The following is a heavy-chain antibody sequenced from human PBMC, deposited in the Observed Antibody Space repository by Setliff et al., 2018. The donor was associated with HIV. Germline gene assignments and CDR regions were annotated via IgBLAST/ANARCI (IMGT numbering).Heavy chain of an antibody. Sequence: GASVKVSCKASGYTFTSYAMNWVRQAPGQGLEWMGWINTNTGNPTYAQGFTGRFVFSLDTSVGTAYLQISSLKAEDTAVYYCARMATVYYYYMDVWGKGTTVTRLL. V-gene: IGHV7-4-1*02. J-gene: IGHJ6*03. CDR2: INTNTGNP. CDR1: GYTFTSYA. D-gene: IGHD4-4*01. CDR3: ARMATVYYYYMDV.